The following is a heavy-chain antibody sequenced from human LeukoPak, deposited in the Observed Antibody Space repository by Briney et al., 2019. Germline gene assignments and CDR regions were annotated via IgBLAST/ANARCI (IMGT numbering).Heavy chain of an antibody. CDR1: GFTFSSYS. CDR3: ARALVSSGYYFDY. J-gene: IGHJ4*02. D-gene: IGHD6-6*01. CDR2: ISSSSSYI. Sequence: PGGSLRLSCAASGFTFSSYSMNWVRQAPGKGLEWVSSISSSSSYIYYADSVKGRFTISRDNAKNSLYLQMNSLRAEDTAVYYCARALVSSGYYFDYWGQGTLVTVSS. V-gene: IGHV3-21*01.